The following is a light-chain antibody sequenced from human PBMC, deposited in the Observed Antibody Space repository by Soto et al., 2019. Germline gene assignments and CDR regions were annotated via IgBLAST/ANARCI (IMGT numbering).Light chain of an antibody. V-gene: IGKV3-11*01. CDR3: QQRSNWPPVT. J-gene: IGKJ4*01. CDR1: QSVSSY. CDR2: DAS. Sequence: EIVLTQSPATLSLSPGERAPPSCRASQSVSSYLAWYQQKPGQAPRLLIYDASNRATGIPARFSGSGSGTDFTLTISSLEPEDFAIYYCQQRSNWPPVTFGGGTKVEIK.